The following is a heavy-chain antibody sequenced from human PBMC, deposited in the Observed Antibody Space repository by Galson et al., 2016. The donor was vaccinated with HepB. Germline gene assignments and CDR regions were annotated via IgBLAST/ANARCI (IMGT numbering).Heavy chain of an antibody. CDR3: STLNPASPYFDY. CDR1: GYTFINYY. Sequence: SVKVSCKASGYTFINYYIHWVRQAPGQGLEWMGIINPLSGGTDYAQSFQGRVTMTRDTSTSTVSMELSSLRAEDTAVYSCSTLNPASPYFDYWGQGTLVTVSS. J-gene: IGHJ4*02. CDR2: INPLSGGT. V-gene: IGHV1-46*01.